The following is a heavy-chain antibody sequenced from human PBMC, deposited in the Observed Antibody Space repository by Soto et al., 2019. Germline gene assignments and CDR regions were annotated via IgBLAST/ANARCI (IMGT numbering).Heavy chain of an antibody. Sequence: SETLSLTCTVSGGSISSSSYYWGWIRQPPGKGLEWIGSIYYSGSTYYNPSLKSRVPISVDTSKNQFSLKLSSVTAADTAVYYCARVDRYYDSSGYSEDWFDPWGQGTLVTVSS. CDR1: GGSISSSSYY. V-gene: IGHV4-39*01. D-gene: IGHD3-22*01. CDR3: ARVDRYYDSSGYSEDWFDP. J-gene: IGHJ5*02. CDR2: IYYSGST.